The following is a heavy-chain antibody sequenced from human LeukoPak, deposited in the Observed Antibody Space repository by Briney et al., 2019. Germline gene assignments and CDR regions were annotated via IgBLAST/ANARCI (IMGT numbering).Heavy chain of an antibody. CDR1: GFIFSNAW. CDR2: IKSKTDGCTT. Sequence: PGGSLRLSCAASGFIFSNAWMNWVRQAPGKGLEWVGRIKSKTDGCTTDYAAPVKGRFIISRDDSKNTLYLQMNSLKTEDTALYYCTTVYLTGEGNDYWGQGTLVTVSS. V-gene: IGHV3-15*07. D-gene: IGHD3-9*01. CDR3: TTVYLTGEGNDY. J-gene: IGHJ4*02.